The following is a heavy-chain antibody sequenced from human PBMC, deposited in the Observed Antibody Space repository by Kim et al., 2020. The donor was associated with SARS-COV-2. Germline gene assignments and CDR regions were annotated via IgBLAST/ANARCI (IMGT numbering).Heavy chain of an antibody. Sequence: GESLKISCKGSGYSFTSYWIGWVRQMPGKGLEWMGIIYPGDSDTRYSPSFQGQVTISADKSISTAYLQWSSLKASDTAMYYCARLGLSARRDGYEEAFDIWGQGTMVTVSS. V-gene: IGHV5-51*01. CDR1: GYSFTSYW. D-gene: IGHD5-12*01. CDR3: ARLGLSARRDGYEEAFDI. J-gene: IGHJ3*02. CDR2: IYPGDSDT.